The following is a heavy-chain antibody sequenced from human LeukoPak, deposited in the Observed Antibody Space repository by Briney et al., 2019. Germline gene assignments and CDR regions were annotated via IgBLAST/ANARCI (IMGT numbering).Heavy chain of an antibody. CDR2: IYYSGST. V-gene: IGHV4-31*03. Sequence: SQTLSLTCTVSGGSISSGGYYWSWIRQHPGKGLEWIGYIYYSGSTYYNPSLKSRVTISVDTSKNQFSLKLSSATAADTAVYYCARDYGGNSGAFDIWGQGTMVTVSS. D-gene: IGHD4-23*01. CDR1: GGSISSGGYY. CDR3: ARDYGGNSGAFDI. J-gene: IGHJ3*02.